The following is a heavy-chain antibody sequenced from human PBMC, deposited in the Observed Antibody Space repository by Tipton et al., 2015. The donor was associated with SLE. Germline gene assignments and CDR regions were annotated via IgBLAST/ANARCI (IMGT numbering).Heavy chain of an antibody. J-gene: IGHJ6*03. Sequence: TLSLTCIVSGGSISSGAYLWSWIRQHPGKGLEWIGYIYYSGRTYYNPSLKSRISISVDTSKNQFSLNLSSVTAADTALYYCARGVGYPPYYSYYYMDVWGKGTTVTVSS. D-gene: IGHD2-2*03. CDR2: IYYSGRT. CDR1: GGSISSGAYL. CDR3: ARGVGYPPYYSYYYMDV. V-gene: IGHV4-31*03.